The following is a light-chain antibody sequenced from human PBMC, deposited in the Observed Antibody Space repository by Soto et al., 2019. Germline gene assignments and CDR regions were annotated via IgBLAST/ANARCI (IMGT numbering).Light chain of an antibody. CDR1: SSDVGGYNY. CDR3: GSYTSTYVRI. V-gene: IGLV2-14*01. J-gene: IGLJ1*01. CDR2: EVS. Sequence: QSALTQPASVSGSPGQSITISCTGTSSDVGGYNYVSWYQQHPGKAPKLMIYEVSNRPSGVSNRFSGSKSGNTASLTISGLQAEDEADYYCGSYTSTYVRIFGTGTKVTVL.